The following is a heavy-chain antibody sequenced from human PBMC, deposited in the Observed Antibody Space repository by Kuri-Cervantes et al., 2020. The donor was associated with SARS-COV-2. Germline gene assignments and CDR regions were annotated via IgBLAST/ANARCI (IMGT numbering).Heavy chain of an antibody. Sequence: GESLKISCAASGFTFDDYAMHWVRQAPGKGLEWVSLISGDGGSTYYADSVKGRFTISRDNAKNSLYLPMNSLRAEDTAVYYCARDSGDSSGLDAFDIWGQGTMVTVSS. CDR2: ISGDGGST. V-gene: IGHV3-43*02. J-gene: IGHJ3*02. D-gene: IGHD3-22*01. CDR1: GFTFDDYA. CDR3: ARDSGDSSGLDAFDI.